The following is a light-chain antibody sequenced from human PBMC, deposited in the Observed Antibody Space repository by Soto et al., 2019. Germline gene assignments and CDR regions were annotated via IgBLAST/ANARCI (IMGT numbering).Light chain of an antibody. CDR2: AAS. V-gene: IGKV3-20*01. Sequence: EIVLTQSPGTLSLSPGERTTLSCRASQSVSSSYLAWYQQKPGQAPRLLIYAASSRATGIPDRFSGSGSGTDFTLTISRLEPEDFALYYCQPYGSSRWSFGQGTKV. J-gene: IGKJ1*01. CDR1: QSVSSSY. CDR3: QPYGSSRWS.